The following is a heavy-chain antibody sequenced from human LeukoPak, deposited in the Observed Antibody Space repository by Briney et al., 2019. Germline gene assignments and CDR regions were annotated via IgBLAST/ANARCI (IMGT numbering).Heavy chain of an antibody. Sequence: PGGSLRLSCAASGFTFGSYGMHWVRQAPGKGLEWVAFIRYDGSNKYYADSVKGRFTISRDNSKNTLYLQMNSLRAEDTAVYYCAKDHYYGSSHFDYWGQGTLVTVSS. CDR1: GFTFGSYG. CDR2: IRYDGSNK. CDR3: AKDHYYGSSHFDY. J-gene: IGHJ4*02. D-gene: IGHD3-10*01. V-gene: IGHV3-30*02.